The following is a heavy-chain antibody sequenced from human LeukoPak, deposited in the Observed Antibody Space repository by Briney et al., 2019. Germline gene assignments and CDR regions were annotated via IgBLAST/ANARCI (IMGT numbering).Heavy chain of an antibody. D-gene: IGHD6-19*01. CDR2: INTDGTVT. V-gene: IGHV3-74*01. CDR3: ATKQWLAPPPDS. CDR1: GFTFSKNW. J-gene: IGHJ4*02. Sequence: GGSLRLSCAASGFTFSKNWMLWVRQAPGRGLESVSRINTDGTVTTYADSVKGRFTVSRDNADNTMFLQMNSVRDEDTAVYYCATKQWLAPPPDSWGQGTPVTVSS.